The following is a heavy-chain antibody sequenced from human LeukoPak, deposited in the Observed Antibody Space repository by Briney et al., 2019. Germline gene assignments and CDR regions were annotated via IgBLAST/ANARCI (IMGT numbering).Heavy chain of an antibody. J-gene: IGHJ4*02. D-gene: IGHD3-10*01. V-gene: IGHV1-58*02. CDR2: IVVGSGNT. Sequence: SVKVSCKASGFTFTSSTIQWVRQARGQRLEWIGWIVVGSGNTNHAQKFQERVIITRDMSTTTVYMELSSLRSEDTAVYYCAGTPWFGELTLDYWGQGTLVTVSS. CDR1: GFTFTSST. CDR3: AGTPWFGELTLDY.